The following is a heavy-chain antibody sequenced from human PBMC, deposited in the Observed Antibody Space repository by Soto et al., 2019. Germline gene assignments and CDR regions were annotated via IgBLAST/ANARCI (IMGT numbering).Heavy chain of an antibody. CDR1: GGSISSGGYS. CDR3: ARETVTNNWFDP. J-gene: IGHJ5*02. CDR2: IYHSGST. D-gene: IGHD4-4*01. V-gene: IGHV4-30-2*01. Sequence: PSETLSLTCAVSGGSISSGGYSWSWIRQPPGKGLEWIGYIYHSGSTYYNPSLKSRVTISVDRSKNQFPLKLSSVTAADTAVYYCARETVTNNWFDPWGQGTLVTVSS.